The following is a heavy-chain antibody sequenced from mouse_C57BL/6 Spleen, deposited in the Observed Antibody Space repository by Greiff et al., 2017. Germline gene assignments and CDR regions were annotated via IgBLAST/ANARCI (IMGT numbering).Heavy chain of an antibody. V-gene: IGHV1-52*01. CDR1: GYTFTSYW. D-gene: IGHD2-5*01. Sequence: QVQLQQPGAELVRPGSSVKLSCKASGYTFTSYWMHWVKQSPIQGLEWIGNIDPSDSETHYNQKFKDKATLTVDKSSSTAYMQLSSLTSEDSAVYYCARYYSNYFDYWGQGTTLTVSS. CDR3: ARYYSNYFDY. CDR2: IDPSDSET. J-gene: IGHJ2*01.